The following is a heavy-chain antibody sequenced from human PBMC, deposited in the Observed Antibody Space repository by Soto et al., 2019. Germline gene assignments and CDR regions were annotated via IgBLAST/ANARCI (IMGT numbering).Heavy chain of an antibody. V-gene: IGHV3-53*01. CDR1: GFTVSSNY. CDR2: IYSGGST. J-gene: IGHJ6*02. CDR3: ARDQLAPTYYYYGMDV. Sequence: PGGSLRLSCAASGFTVSSNYISWVRQAPGKGLEWVSVIYSGGSTYYADSVKGRFTISRDNSKNTLYLQMNSLRAEDTAVYYCARDQLAPTYYYYGMDVWGQGTTVTVSS.